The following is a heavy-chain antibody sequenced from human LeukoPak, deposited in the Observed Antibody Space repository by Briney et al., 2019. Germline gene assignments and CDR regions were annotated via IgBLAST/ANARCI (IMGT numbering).Heavy chain of an antibody. CDR3: ARDLLSTAGYFDY. V-gene: IGHV4-59*01. D-gene: IGHD6-19*01. CDR1: GGSISSYY. CDR2: IYYSGST. Sequence: SETLSLTCTVSGGSISSYYWSWIRQPPGKGLEWIGYIYYSGSTNYNPSLKSRVTISVDTSQNQFSLMLSPVTAADTAVYYCARDLLSTAGYFDYWGQGTLVTVSS. J-gene: IGHJ4*02.